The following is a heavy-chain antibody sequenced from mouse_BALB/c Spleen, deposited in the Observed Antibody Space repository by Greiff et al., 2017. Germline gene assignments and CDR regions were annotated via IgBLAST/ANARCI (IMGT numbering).Heavy chain of an antibody. V-gene: IGHV14-3*02. J-gene: IGHJ4*01. CDR3: ARYMITTLLGAMDY. CDR2: IDPANGNT. D-gene: IGHD2-4*01. CDR1: GFNIKDTY. Sequence: VQLQQSGAELVKPGASVKLSCTASGFNIKDTYMHWVKQRPEQGLEWIGRIDPANGNTKYDPKFQGKATITADTSSNTAYLQLSSLTSEDTAVYYCARYMITTLLGAMDYWGQGTSVTVSS.